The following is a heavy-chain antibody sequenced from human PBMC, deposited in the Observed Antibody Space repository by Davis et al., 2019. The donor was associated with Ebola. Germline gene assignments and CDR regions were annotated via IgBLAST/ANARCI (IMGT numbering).Heavy chain of an antibody. D-gene: IGHD4-17*01. CDR2: ISGSSSTI. CDR3: AKGGGDYGDTQYYFDY. Sequence: GESLKISCAASGFIFPTFSMNWVRQAPGKGLEWVSYISGSSSTIYYADSVKGRFTISRDNTKNSLFLQMNSLRGDDTAVYYCAKGGGDYGDTQYYFDYWGQGTLVTVSS. CDR1: GFIFPTFS. V-gene: IGHV3-48*01. J-gene: IGHJ4*02.